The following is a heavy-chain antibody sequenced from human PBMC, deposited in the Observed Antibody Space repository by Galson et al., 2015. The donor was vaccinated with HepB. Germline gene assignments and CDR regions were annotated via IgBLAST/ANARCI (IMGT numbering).Heavy chain of an antibody. V-gene: IGHV3-74*01. CDR1: GFPLSHYW. D-gene: IGHD6-19*01. J-gene: IGHJ3*02. CDR2: ISSDGTTXX. CDR3: SAVRVASFDI. Sequence: SLRLSCAASGFPLSHYWMHWVRQVPGKGLVWVSRISSDGTTXXXYADYVKGRFTISRDNVRNTLYLQMSSLRADDTAVYYCSAVRVASFDIWGQGTMVTVSS.